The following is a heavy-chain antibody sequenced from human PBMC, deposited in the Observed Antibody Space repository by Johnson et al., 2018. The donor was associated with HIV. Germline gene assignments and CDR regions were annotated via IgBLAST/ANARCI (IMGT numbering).Heavy chain of an antibody. Sequence: QVQLVESGGGVVQPGRSLRLSCAASGFTFSSYAMHWVRQAPGKGLAWVAVISYDGSNKYYADSVKGRFTISRDNSKNTLYLQMNSLRAEDTAVYYCARAEGEYDAFDIWGQGTMVTVSS. CDR1: GFTFSSYA. CDR2: ISYDGSNK. D-gene: IGHD2/OR15-2a*01. CDR3: ARAEGEYDAFDI. V-gene: IGHV3-30*04. J-gene: IGHJ3*02.